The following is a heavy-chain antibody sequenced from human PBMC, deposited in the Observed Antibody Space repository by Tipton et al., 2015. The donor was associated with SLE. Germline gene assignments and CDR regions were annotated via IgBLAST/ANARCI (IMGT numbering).Heavy chain of an antibody. V-gene: IGHV4-39*07. CDR2: VFNNGST. D-gene: IGHD2-15*01. CDR1: GGSIRSSSYY. CDR3: AGGWSAGDY. J-gene: IGHJ4*02. Sequence: TLSLTCTVFGGSIRSSSYYWGWIRQPPGKGLEWIGSVFNNGSTYYNPSLKSRVAISVVSSKSHFSLKLTSVTAADTAVYYCAGGWSAGDYWGQGTLVTVSS.